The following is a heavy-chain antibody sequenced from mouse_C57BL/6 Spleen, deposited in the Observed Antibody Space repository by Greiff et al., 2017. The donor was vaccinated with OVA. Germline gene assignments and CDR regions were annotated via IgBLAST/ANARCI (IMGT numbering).Heavy chain of an antibody. CDR2: IHPNSGST. CDR1: GYTFTSYW. D-gene: IGHD3-2*02. CDR3: ARPLPTAQFAY. J-gene: IGHJ3*01. Sequence: QVQLQQPGAELVKPGASVKLSCKASGYTFTSYWMHWVKQRPGQGLEWIGMIHPNSGSTNYNEKFKSKATLTVDKSSSTAYMQLSSLTSEDSAVYYGARPLPTAQFAYWGQGTLVTVSA. V-gene: IGHV1-64*01.